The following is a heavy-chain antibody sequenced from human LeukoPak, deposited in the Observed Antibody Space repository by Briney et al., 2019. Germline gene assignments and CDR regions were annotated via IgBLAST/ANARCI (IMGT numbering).Heavy chain of an antibody. CDR3: AREGGPYRPLDY. CDR1: AGSISSGGYY. V-gene: IGHV4-31*03. CDR2: IYYSGST. J-gene: IGHJ4*02. Sequence: SDTLSLTCTVSAGSISSGGYYWSWSRQHPGNGLEWIGYIYYSGSTYYNPSLKSRVTISVDTSKNQFSLKLSSVTAADTAVYYCAREGGPYRPLDYSGQGTLVTVSS.